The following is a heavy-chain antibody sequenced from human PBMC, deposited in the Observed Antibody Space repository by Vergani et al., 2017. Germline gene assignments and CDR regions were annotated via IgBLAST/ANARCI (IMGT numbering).Heavy chain of an antibody. CDR3: ARDFPRGYYDYVWGSYRFSPFDY. V-gene: IGHV3-48*01. Sequence: EVQLVESGGGLIQPGGSLRLSCAASGFTVSSNYMSWVRQAPGKGLEWVSYISSSSSTIYYADSVKGRFTISRDNAKNSLYLQMNSLRAEDTAVYYCARDFPRGYYDYVWGSYRFSPFDYWGQGTLVTVSS. D-gene: IGHD3-16*02. J-gene: IGHJ4*02. CDR2: ISSSSSTI. CDR1: GFTVSSNY.